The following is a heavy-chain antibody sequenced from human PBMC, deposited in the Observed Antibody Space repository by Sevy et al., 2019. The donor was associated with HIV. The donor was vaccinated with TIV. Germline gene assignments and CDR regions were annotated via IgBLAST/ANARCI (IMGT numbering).Heavy chain of an antibody. CDR3: ARGSGYFDY. J-gene: IGHJ4*02. CDR2: ISYDGSNK. Sequence: GGSLRLSCAASGFTFSSYAMHWVRQAPGKGLEWVAVISYDGSNKYYADSVKGRFTISRDNSKNTLYLQMNSLRAEDTDVYYCARGSGYFDYWGQGTLVTVSS. CDR1: GFTFSSYA. V-gene: IGHV3-30-3*01. D-gene: IGHD3-22*01.